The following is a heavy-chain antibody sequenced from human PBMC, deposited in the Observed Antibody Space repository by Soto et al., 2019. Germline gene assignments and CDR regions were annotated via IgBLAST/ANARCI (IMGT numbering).Heavy chain of an antibody. Sequence: EVQLVESGGGLVKPGGSLRLSCAASGFTFTNVWMTWVRQAPGKGLEWVGHIKSRSDGGTTDNAAPVKGRWTISREDSKNTLYLQMNSLKTEDSAVYYCPTIKNVAWALDYWGQGTLITVSS. CDR1: GFTFTNVW. V-gene: IGHV3-15*01. CDR2: IKSRSDGGTT. J-gene: IGHJ4*02. CDR3: PTIKNVAWALDY. D-gene: IGHD1-1*01.